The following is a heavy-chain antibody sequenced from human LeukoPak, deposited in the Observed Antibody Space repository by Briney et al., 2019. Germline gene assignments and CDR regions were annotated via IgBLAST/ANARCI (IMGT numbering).Heavy chain of an antibody. D-gene: IGHD5-18*01. CDR1: GASISSSTDY. CDR3: ARQGYSYGLFDY. J-gene: IGHJ4*02. Sequence: PSETLSLTCTVSGASISSSTDYWGWIRQPPGKGLEWIGEINHSGSTNYNPSLKSRVTISVDTSKNQFSLKLSSVTAADTAVYYCARQGYSYGLFDYWGQGTLVTVSS. CDR2: INHSGST. V-gene: IGHV4-39*01.